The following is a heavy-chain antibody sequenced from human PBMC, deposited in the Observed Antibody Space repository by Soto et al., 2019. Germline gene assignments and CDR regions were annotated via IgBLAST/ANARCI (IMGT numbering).Heavy chain of an antibody. J-gene: IGHJ4*02. CDR1: GGSISSGGYS. Sequence: PSETLSLTCAVSGGSISSGGYSWSWIRHPPGKGLEWIGYIYHSGSTYYNPSLKSRVTISVDRSKNQFSLKLSSVTAADTAVYYCARASLWFGVTFDYWGQGTLVTVSS. V-gene: IGHV4-30-2*01. D-gene: IGHD3-10*01. CDR3: ARASLWFGVTFDY. CDR2: IYHSGST.